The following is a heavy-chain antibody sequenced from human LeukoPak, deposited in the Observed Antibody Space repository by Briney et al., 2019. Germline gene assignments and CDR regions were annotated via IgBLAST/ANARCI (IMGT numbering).Heavy chain of an antibody. Sequence: GASVKVSCKASGYTFTSYGISWVRQAPGQGLEWMGWISAYNGNTNYAQKLQGRVTMTTDTSTSTAYMELRSLRSDDTAVYYCARGGYSGYDWGGWFDPWGQGTLVTVSS. CDR1: GYTFTSYG. J-gene: IGHJ5*02. CDR3: ARGGYSGYDWGGWFDP. CDR2: ISAYNGNT. D-gene: IGHD5-12*01. V-gene: IGHV1-18*01.